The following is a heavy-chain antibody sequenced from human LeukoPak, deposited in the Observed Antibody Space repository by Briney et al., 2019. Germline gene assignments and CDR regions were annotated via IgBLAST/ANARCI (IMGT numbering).Heavy chain of an antibody. CDR2: INHSGST. D-gene: IGHD3-3*01. Sequence: SETLSLTCAVYGGPFSGYYWSWIRQPPGKGLEWIGEINHSGSTNYNPSLKSRVTISVDTSKNQFSLKLSSVTAADTAVYYCARVPRITIFGVVIISYFDYWGQGTLVTVSS. J-gene: IGHJ4*02. V-gene: IGHV4-34*01. CDR1: GGPFSGYY. CDR3: ARVPRITIFGVVIISYFDY.